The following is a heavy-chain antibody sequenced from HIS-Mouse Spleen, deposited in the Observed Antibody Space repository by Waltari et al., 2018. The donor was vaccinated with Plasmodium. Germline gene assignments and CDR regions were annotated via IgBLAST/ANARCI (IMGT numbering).Heavy chain of an antibody. Sequence: CAASGFTFSSYSMNWVRQAPGKGLEWVSYIRSSSRTIYYADAVKGRFTISRDNAKNSLYLQMNSLRAEDTAVYYCARVNSGSYYWFDPWGQGTLVTVSS. CDR2: IRSSSRTI. CDR1: GFTFSSYS. J-gene: IGHJ5*02. D-gene: IGHD1-26*01. V-gene: IGHV3-48*01. CDR3: ARVNSGSYYWFDP.